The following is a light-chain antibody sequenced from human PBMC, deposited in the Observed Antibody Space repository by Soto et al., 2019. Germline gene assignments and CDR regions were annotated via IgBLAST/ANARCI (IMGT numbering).Light chain of an antibody. CDR3: SSDAGNYNYV. CDR1: SSDVGGYDH. CDR2: EVT. J-gene: IGLJ1*01. V-gene: IGLV2-8*01. Sequence: QSAPTQPPSASGSLGQSVIIPCIGTSSDVGGYDHVSWYQQHPGKAPKLMIYEVTERPAGVPNRFSGSKSGNTASLTVSGLQAEDEADYYCSSDAGNYNYVFGTGTKVTVL.